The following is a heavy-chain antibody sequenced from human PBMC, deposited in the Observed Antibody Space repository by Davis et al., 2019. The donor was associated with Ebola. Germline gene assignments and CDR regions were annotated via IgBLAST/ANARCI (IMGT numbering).Heavy chain of an antibody. Sequence: GGSLRLSCKGSGYSFTSYWIGWVRQMPGKGLEWMGIIYPGDSDTRYSPSFQGHVTISADKSISTAYLQWSSLKASDTAMYYCARHGGDYYDSSGLLDFDYWGQGTLVTVSS. D-gene: IGHD3-22*01. V-gene: IGHV5-51*01. CDR2: IYPGDSDT. CDR3: ARHGGDYYDSSGLLDFDY. J-gene: IGHJ4*02. CDR1: GYSFTSYW.